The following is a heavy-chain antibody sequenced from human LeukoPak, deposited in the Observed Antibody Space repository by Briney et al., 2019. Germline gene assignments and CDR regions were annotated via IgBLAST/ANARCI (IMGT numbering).Heavy chain of an antibody. J-gene: IGHJ4*02. CDR2: IYYSGST. Sequence: PSETLSLTCTVSGGSISSYDWSWIRQPPGKGLEWIGYIYYSGSTNYNPSLKSRVTISVDTSKNQFSLKLSSVTAADTAVYYCASSDIVVVPAATYFDYWGQGTLVTVSS. CDR1: GGSISSYD. V-gene: IGHV4-59*08. CDR3: ASSDIVVVPAATYFDY. D-gene: IGHD2-2*01.